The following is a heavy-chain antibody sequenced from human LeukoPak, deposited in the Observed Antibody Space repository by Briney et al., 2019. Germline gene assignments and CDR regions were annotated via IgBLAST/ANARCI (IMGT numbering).Heavy chain of an antibody. CDR1: GYSFTNYW. CDR2: IDPDDSDT. CDR3: ARHGRGVAARPNYFDY. Sequence: GESLKISCKGSGYSFTNYWIGWVRQMPGKGLEWMGMIDPDDSDTRYSPSFEGQVIISGDKSISTAYLQWSSLKASDTAMYYCARHGRGVAARPNYFDYWGQGTLVTVSS. J-gene: IGHJ4*02. D-gene: IGHD6-6*01. V-gene: IGHV5-51*01.